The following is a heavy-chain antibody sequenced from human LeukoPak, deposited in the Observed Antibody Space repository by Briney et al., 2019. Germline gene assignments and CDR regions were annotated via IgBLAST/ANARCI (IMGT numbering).Heavy chain of an antibody. J-gene: IGHJ5*02. CDR2: TYSSGST. CDR3: AKDWELGS. CDR1: GASINSYY. D-gene: IGHD1-26*01. V-gene: IGHV4-59*01. Sequence: SETLSLTCSVSGASINSYYWNWIRQPPGKGLEWIGSTYSSGSTNYNPSLKSRVTISLDTSKNQFSLKRSSVTAAHTAVYYCAKDWELGSWGQGTLVTVSS.